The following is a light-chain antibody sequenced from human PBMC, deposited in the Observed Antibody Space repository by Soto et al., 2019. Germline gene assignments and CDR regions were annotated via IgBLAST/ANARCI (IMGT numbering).Light chain of an antibody. Sequence: DSVFTQSAATLSLSPGERATLSCRASQSVSSYLAWYQQKPGQAPRLLIYDASKRATGIPARLSGSGPGTDFTLTISSLEPEDFAVYYCQQRSNWPWTFGQGTKV. CDR2: DAS. J-gene: IGKJ1*01. CDR1: QSVSSY. V-gene: IGKV3D-11*02. CDR3: QQRSNWPWT.